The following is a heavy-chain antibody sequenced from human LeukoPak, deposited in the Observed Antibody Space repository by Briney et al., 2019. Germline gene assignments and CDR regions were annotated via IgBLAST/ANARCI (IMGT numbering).Heavy chain of an antibody. CDR3: AKDMGYYDSSGYQEWGAFDI. D-gene: IGHD3-22*01. CDR1: GLTFDDYA. Sequence: GGSLRLSCAASGLTFDDYAMHWARQAPGKGLEWVSGISWNSGSIGYADSVKGRFTISRDKAKNSLYLQMNSLRAEDTALYYCAKDMGYYDSSGYQEWGAFDIWGQGTMVTVSS. V-gene: IGHV3-9*01. J-gene: IGHJ3*02. CDR2: ISWNSGSI.